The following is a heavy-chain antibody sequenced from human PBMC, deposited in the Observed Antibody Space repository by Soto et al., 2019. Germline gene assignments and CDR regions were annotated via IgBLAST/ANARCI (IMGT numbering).Heavy chain of an antibody. CDR2: ISAYNGNT. D-gene: IGHD3-10*01. CDR1: GYTFTSYG. V-gene: IGHV1-18*01. J-gene: IGHJ5*02. CDR3: ARDRRRGSGSQDLNWFDP. Sequence: QVQLVQSGAEVKKPGASVKVSCKASGYTFTSYGISWVRQAPGQGLEWMGWISAYNGNTNYAQKLQGRVTMTTDTXTXKXXMELRSLRSDDPAVYYCARDRRRGSGSQDLNWFDPWGQGTLVTVSS.